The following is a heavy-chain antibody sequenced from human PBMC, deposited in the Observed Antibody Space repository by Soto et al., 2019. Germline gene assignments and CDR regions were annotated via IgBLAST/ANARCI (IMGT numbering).Heavy chain of an antibody. Sequence: KPXETLSITCAVYGGSFSGYYWSWIRQPPGKGLEWIGEINHSGSTNYNPSLKSRVTISVDTSKNQFSLKLSSVTAADTAVYYCARRGIWFGELLSFYYYYGMDVWGQGTTVTVSS. J-gene: IGHJ6*02. CDR2: INHSGST. D-gene: IGHD3-10*01. CDR3: ARRGIWFGELLSFYYYYGMDV. CDR1: GGSFSGYY. V-gene: IGHV4-34*01.